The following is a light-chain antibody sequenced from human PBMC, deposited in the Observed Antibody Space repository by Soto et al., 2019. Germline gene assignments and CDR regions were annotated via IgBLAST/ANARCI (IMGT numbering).Light chain of an antibody. J-gene: IGKJ3*01. CDR2: GAS. Sequence: DIQMTQSPSSLSASVGDRVAITCRATQSISDYLNWYQQKPRKALKLLIYGASNLQSGVPSRFSGSGSGTDFTLSISGLQPEDFAIYYCQQSYSSPFTFGPGTKVDVK. V-gene: IGKV1-39*01. CDR1: QSISDY. CDR3: QQSYSSPFT.